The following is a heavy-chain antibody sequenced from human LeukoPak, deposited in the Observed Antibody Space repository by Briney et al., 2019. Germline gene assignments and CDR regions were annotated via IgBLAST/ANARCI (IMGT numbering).Heavy chain of an antibody. CDR1: GFTFSSYW. D-gene: IGHD3-22*01. CDR3: ARDDYYDSSGYYVLGY. CDR2: IKQDGSEK. J-gene: IGHJ4*02. Sequence: GGSLRLSCAASGFTFSSYWMSWVRQAPGKGLEWVANIKQDGSEKYYVDSVKGRFTISRDNAKNSLYLQMNSLRAEDTAVYYCARDDYYDSSGYYVLGYWGRGTLVTVSS. V-gene: IGHV3-7*01.